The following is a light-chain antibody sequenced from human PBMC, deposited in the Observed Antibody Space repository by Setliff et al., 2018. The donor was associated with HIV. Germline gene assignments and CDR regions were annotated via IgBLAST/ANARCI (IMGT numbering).Light chain of an antibody. Sequence: ALTQPASVSGSPGQSITISCTGTTSDVGGYNYVSWYQQHPGKAPKLIIYEVRNRPSGVSNRFSGSKSGNTASLTISGLQAEDEADYYCSSYAITNTLPFGTGTKVTV. CDR2: EVR. J-gene: IGLJ1*01. V-gene: IGLV2-14*01. CDR1: TSDVGGYNY. CDR3: SSYAITNTLP.